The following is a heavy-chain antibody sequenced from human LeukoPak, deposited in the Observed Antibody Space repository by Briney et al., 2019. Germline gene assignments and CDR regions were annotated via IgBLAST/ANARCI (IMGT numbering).Heavy chain of an antibody. CDR1: GGALTNYY. J-gene: IGHJ5*02. CDR2: IYYSGRT. CDR3: ARDMGGITMVRGVIKNPPRFDP. V-gene: IGHV4-59*01. D-gene: IGHD3-10*01. Sequence: SETLSLTCTVSGGALTNYYWSWIRQPPGKGLEWIGYIYYSGRTFYNSSLQSRVTISVDRSKKQFSLKLSSVTAADTGVYYCARDMGGITMVRGVIKNPPRFDPWAQGTLVTVSS.